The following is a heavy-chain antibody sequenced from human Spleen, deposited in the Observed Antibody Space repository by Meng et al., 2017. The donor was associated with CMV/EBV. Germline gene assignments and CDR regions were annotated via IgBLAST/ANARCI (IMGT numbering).Heavy chain of an antibody. CDR3: NRCLGRYSYGNFYYYGMYV. D-gene: IGHD5-18*01. CDR2: IASKRSGGST. J-gene: IGHJ6*02. V-gene: IGHV3-49*04. Sequence: LSLTCAASGFTFSSYAMSWVRQAPGKGLEWVGIIASKRSGGSTEYAASVKGRFIIPRDDSKSISYLQMNRLKTDDKAIYYFNRCLGRYSYGNFYYYGMYVWGQGTTVTVSS. CDR1: GFTFSSYA.